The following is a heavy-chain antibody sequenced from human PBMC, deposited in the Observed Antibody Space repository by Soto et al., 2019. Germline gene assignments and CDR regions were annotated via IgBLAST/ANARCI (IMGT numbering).Heavy chain of an antibody. CDR3: AILVWEPAAMLFDP. D-gene: IGHD2-2*01. J-gene: IGHJ5*02. V-gene: IGHV4-61*01. CDR2: IYYSGST. CDR1: GGSVSSGSYY. Sequence: ASETLSLTCTVSGGSVSSGSYYWSWIRQPPGKGLEWIGYIYYSGSTNYNPSLKSRVTISVDTSKNQFSLKLSSVTAADTAVYYCAILVWEPAAMLFDPWGQGTLVTVSS.